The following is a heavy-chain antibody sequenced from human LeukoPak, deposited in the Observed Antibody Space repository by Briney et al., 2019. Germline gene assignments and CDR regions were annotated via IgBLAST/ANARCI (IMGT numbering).Heavy chain of an antibody. CDR3: ARDRRGPTYYFDY. Sequence: PGGSLRLSCAASGFTVSSNYMSWVRQAPGKGLEWVSVIYSGGSTYYADSVKGRFTISRDNSKNTLYLQMNSLRAEDTAVYYCARDRRGPTYYFDYWGQGTLVTVSS. CDR2: IYSGGST. CDR1: GFTVSSNY. J-gene: IGHJ4*02. V-gene: IGHV3-53*01. D-gene: IGHD3-10*01.